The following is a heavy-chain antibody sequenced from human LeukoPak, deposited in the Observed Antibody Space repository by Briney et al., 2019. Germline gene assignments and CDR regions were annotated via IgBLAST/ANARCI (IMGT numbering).Heavy chain of an antibody. V-gene: IGHV4-59*12. Sequence: SETLSLTCTVSGGSISSYYWSWIRQPPGRGLEWIGYIYYSGSTNYNPSLKSRVTISVDTSKNQVSLKLSSVTVADTAVYYCVRCRRGSSRAGFDYWGQGTLVTVSS. CDR2: IYYSGST. D-gene: IGHD3-16*02. J-gene: IGHJ4*02. CDR3: VRCRRGSSRAGFDY. CDR1: GGSISSYY.